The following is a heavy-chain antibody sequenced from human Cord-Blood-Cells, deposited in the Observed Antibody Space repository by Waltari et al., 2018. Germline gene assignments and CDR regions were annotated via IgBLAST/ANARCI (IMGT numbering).Heavy chain of an antibody. CDR1: GFPFSSYW. CDR3: ARDRNYGGNSHYFDY. V-gene: IGHV3-7*01. CDR2: IKQDGSEK. Sequence: EVQLVESGGGLVQPGGSLRLSCAASGFPFSSYWMSWVRQAPGKGLEWVANIKQDGSEKYYVDSVKGRFTISRDNAKNSLYLQMNSLRAEDTAVYYCARDRNYGGNSHYFDYWGQGTLVTVSS. D-gene: IGHD4-17*01. J-gene: IGHJ4*02.